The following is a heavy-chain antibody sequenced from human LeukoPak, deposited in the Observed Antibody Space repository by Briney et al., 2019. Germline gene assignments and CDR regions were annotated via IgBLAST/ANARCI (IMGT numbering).Heavy chain of an antibody. D-gene: IGHD4-17*01. V-gene: IGHV4-61*02. CDR1: GGSISSGSYY. CDR3: AREPGYGDYPFDY. Sequence: SETLSLTCTVSGGSISSGSYYWSWIRQPAGKGLEWIGRIYTSGSTNYNPSLKSRVTISVDTFKNQFSLKLSSVTAADTAVYYCAREPGYGDYPFDYWGQGTLVTVSS. CDR2: IYTSGST. J-gene: IGHJ4*02.